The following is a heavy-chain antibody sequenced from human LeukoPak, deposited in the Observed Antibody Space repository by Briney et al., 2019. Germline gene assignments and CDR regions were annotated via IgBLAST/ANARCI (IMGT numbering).Heavy chain of an antibody. J-gene: IGHJ4*02. CDR1: GFTFSSYA. CDR3: AKDEPDYVWGSYRSGLFDY. Sequence: GGSLRLSCAASGFTFSSYAMSWVRQAPGKGLEWVSAISGSGGSTYYADSVKDRFTISRDNSKNTLYLQMNSLRAEDTAVYYCAKDEPDYVWGSYRSGLFDYWGQGTLVTVSS. D-gene: IGHD3-16*02. V-gene: IGHV3-23*01. CDR2: ISGSGGST.